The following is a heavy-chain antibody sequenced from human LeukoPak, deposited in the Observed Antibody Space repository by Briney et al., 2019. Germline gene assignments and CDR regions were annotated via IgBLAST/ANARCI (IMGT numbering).Heavy chain of an antibody. V-gene: IGHV4-34*01. CDR1: GGSFSGYY. CDR3: ARAQSIAAAGTGNWFDP. D-gene: IGHD6-13*01. CDR2: INHSGST. Sequence: PSETLSLTCAVYGGSFSGYYWSWIRQPPGKGLKWIGEINHSGSTNYNPSLKSRVTISVDTSKNQFSLKLSSVTAADTAVYYCARAQSIAAAGTGNWFDPWGQGTLVTVSS. J-gene: IGHJ5*02.